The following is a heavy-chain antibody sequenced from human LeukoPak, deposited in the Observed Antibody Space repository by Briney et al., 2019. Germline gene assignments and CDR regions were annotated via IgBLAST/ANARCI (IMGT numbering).Heavy chain of an antibody. V-gene: IGHV1-2*02. J-gene: IGHJ4*02. D-gene: IGHD6-13*01. CDR2: INPNSGGT. CDR1: GYTFSDYY. CDR3: ATDSIAAAAH. Sequence: ASVKVSCKASGYTFSDYYMNWVRQAPGQGLERMGWINPNSGGTDYAQKFQGRVTMTRDTSISTAYMELSRLTSDDTAVYYCATDSIAAAAHWGQGTLVTVSS.